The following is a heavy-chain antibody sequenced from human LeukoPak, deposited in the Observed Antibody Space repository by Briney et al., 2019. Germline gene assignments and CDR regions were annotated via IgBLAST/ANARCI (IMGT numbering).Heavy chain of an antibody. J-gene: IGHJ4*02. Sequence: PGGSLRLSCAASGITFSSYGMSWGRQAPGKGLEWVSSISSTGGTTYYADSVKGRFTISRDYSKNTLFLQMSSLRPEDTAVYYCALGKNFGYHYFDFWSQGALVTVSS. V-gene: IGHV3-23*01. CDR2: ISSTGGTT. CDR1: GITFSSYG. D-gene: IGHD2-2*03. CDR3: ALGKNFGYHYFDF.